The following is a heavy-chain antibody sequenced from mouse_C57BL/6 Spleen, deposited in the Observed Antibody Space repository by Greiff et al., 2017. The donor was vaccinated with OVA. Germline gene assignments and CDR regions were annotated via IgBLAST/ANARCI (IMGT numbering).Heavy chain of an antibody. CDR3: ASYYGSSWFAY. CDR2: INPNNGGT. V-gene: IGHV1-22*01. J-gene: IGHJ3*01. Sequence: EVQVVESGPELVKPGASVKMSCKASGYTFTDYNMHWVKQSHGKSLEWIGYINPNNGGTSYNQKFKGKATLTVNKSSSTAYMELRSLTSEDSAVYYCASYYGSSWFAYWGQGTLVTVSA. D-gene: IGHD1-1*01. CDR1: GYTFTDYN.